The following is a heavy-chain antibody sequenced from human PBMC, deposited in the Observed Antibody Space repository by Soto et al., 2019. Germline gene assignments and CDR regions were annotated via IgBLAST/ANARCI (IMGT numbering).Heavy chain of an antibody. CDR1: GGTSSSYA. Sequence: QVQVVQSGAEVKKPGSSVRVSCKASGGTSSSYAITWMRQAPGQGLEWMGGIIPILDTTDYAQKFQGRVTFTADESTSTVYMELSSLTSEDTAVYHCASGGTTVNRRFDFWGQGTLVTVSS. J-gene: IGHJ4*02. CDR2: IIPILDTT. D-gene: IGHD4-4*01. CDR3: ASGGTTVNRRFDF. V-gene: IGHV1-69*01.